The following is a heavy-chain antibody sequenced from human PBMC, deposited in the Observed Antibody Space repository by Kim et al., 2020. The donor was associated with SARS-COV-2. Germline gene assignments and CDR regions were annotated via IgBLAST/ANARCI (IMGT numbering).Heavy chain of an antibody. V-gene: IGHV3-74*01. Sequence: ADSVKGRFTISRDNAKNTLYLQMNSLRPEDTAVYYCATDKDVVIYEYWGQGTLVTVSS. J-gene: IGHJ4*02. CDR3: ATDKDVVIYEY. D-gene: IGHD2-21*01.